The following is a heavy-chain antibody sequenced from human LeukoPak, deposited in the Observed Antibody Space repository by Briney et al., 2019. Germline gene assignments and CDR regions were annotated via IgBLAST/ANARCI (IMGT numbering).Heavy chain of an antibody. CDR3: AKLLVPAARMYNWFDP. Sequence: RGSLRLSCAASGFTFSSYGMHWVRQAPGKGLEWVAFIRYGGSNKYYADSVKGRFTISRDNSKNTLYLQMNSLRAEDTAVYYCAKLLVPAARMYNWFDPWGQGTLVTVSS. CDR2: IRYGGSNK. J-gene: IGHJ5*02. V-gene: IGHV3-30*02. D-gene: IGHD2-2*01. CDR1: GFTFSSYG.